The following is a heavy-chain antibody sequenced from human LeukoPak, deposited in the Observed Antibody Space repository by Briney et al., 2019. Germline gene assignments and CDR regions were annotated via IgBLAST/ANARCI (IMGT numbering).Heavy chain of an antibody. V-gene: IGHV4-38-2*02. CDR1: GYAISRGYY. CDR2: IYHSGST. CDR3: ARAPKIYYYDSSGYLSYFDY. Sequence: SETLSLTCSVSGYAISRGYYWGWIRQPPGKGLEWIGSIYHSGSTYYNPSLKSRVTISIDTSKNQFSLKLNSVTAADTAVYYCARAPKIYYYDSSGYLSYFDYWGQGTLVTVSS. J-gene: IGHJ4*02. D-gene: IGHD3-22*01.